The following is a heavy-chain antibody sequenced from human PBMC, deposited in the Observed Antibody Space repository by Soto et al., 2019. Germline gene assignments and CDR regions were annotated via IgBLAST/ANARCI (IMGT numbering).Heavy chain of an antibody. D-gene: IGHD5-12*01. CDR3: AAGGDIVAIYFDY. CDR1: GFTFTSSA. V-gene: IGHV1-58*01. CDR2: IVVGSGNT. Sequence: SVNVSCKASGFTFTSSAVQWVRQARGQRLEWIGWIVVGSGNTNYAQKFQERVTITRDMSTSTAYMELSSLRSEDTAVYYCAAGGDIVAIYFDYWGQGTLVTVSS. J-gene: IGHJ4*02.